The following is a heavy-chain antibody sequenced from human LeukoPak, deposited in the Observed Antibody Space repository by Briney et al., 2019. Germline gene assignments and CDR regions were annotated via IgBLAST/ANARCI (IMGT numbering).Heavy chain of an antibody. Sequence: GGPLRLSCVASGFTFSASVMSWVRQAPGKGLEWVSAISGDTAVTYYAASVKGRFTISRDNYKNTVYLQMSSLRAEDTATYYCAKVGYCTNNCFRTHDYRGQGALVTVSS. CDR1: GFTFSASV. CDR2: ISGDTAVT. J-gene: IGHJ4*02. V-gene: IGHV3-23*01. D-gene: IGHD2-8*01. CDR3: AKVGYCTNNCFRTHDY.